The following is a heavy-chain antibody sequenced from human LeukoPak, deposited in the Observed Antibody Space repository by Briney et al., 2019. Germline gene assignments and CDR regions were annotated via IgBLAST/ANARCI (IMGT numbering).Heavy chain of an antibody. D-gene: IGHD7-27*01. CDR2: IYYSGST. CDR1: GGSISSYY. Sequence: SETLSLTCTVSGGSISSYYWSWIRQPPGKGLEWIGYIYYSGSTNYNPSLKSRVTMSVDTSKNQFSLKLSSVTAADTAVYYCARVNWGSADAFDIWGQGTMVTVSS. J-gene: IGHJ3*02. CDR3: ARVNWGSADAFDI. V-gene: IGHV4-59*01.